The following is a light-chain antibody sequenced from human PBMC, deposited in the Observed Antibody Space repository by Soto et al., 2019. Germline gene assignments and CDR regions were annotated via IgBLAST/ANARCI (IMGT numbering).Light chain of an antibody. J-gene: IGKJ1*01. V-gene: IGKV4-1*01. Sequence: DIVMTQSPDSLAVSLGERATINCKSSQSLLYNSNNKNYLAWFQQKSGQPPKLLIYWASTRESGVPDRFSGSGAGTNFSLPVSSLLAEDVAVYYCQQYYNGPWTFGQGTRVDIK. CDR1: QSLLYNSNNKNY. CDR3: QQYYNGPWT. CDR2: WAS.